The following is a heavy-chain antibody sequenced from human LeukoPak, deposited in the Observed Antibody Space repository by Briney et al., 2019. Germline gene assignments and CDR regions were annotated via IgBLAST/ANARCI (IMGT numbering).Heavy chain of an antibody. V-gene: IGHV1-69*05. CDR2: IIPIFGTA. Sequence: SVKVSCKASGGTFSSYAISWVRQAPGQGLEWMGGIIPIFGTANYAQKFQGRVTITTDESTSTAYMELSSLRSEDTAVYYCAGSGYYGNYYYYYMDVWGKGTTVTVSS. CDR1: GGTFSSYA. CDR3: AGSGYYGNYYYYYMDV. J-gene: IGHJ6*03. D-gene: IGHD3-22*01.